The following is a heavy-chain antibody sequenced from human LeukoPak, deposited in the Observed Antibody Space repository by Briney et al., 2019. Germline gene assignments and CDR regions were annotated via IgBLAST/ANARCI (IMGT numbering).Heavy chain of an antibody. D-gene: IGHD3-10*01. J-gene: IGHJ4*02. Sequence: GGSLRLSCAASGFTFSSYSMNWVRQAPGKGLEWVSSISSSSSYIYYADSGKGRFTISRDNAKNSLYLQMNSLRAEDTAVYYCAREKRYYGSGSSDVDYWGQGTLVTVSS. V-gene: IGHV3-21*01. CDR2: ISSSSSYI. CDR1: GFTFSSYS. CDR3: AREKRYYGSGSSDVDY.